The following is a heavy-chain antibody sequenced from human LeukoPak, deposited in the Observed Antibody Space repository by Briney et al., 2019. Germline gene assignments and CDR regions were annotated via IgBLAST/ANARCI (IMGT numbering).Heavy chain of an antibody. Sequence: GESLKISCKGSGYSFTSYWIGWVRQMPGKGLEWMGIIYPGDSDTRYSPSFQGQVTISADKSISTAYLQWSSLKASDTAMYYCARGLYYDILTGFSRGAYDYWGQGTLVTVSS. V-gene: IGHV5-51*01. CDR2: IYPGDSDT. D-gene: IGHD3-9*01. CDR1: GYSFTSYW. CDR3: ARGLYYDILTGFSRGAYDY. J-gene: IGHJ4*02.